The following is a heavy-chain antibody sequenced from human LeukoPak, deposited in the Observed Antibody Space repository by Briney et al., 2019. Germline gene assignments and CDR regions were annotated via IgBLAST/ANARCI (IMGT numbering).Heavy chain of an antibody. CDR3: ARGRAARPHFDY. Sequence: KPSETLSLTCAVYGGSFSGYYWSWIRQPPGKGLEWLGEINHSGSTNYNPSLKSRVTISVDTSKNQFSLKLSSVTAADTAVYYCARGRAARPHFDYWGQGTLVTVSS. CDR1: GGSFSGYY. CDR2: INHSGST. J-gene: IGHJ4*02. D-gene: IGHD6-6*01. V-gene: IGHV4-34*01.